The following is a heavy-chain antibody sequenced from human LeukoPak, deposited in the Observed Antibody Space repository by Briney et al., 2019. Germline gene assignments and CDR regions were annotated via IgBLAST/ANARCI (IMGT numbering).Heavy chain of an antibody. CDR1: GFTFTDYS. D-gene: IGHD6-19*01. J-gene: IGHJ4*02. Sequence: GGSLRLSCAASGFTFTDYSMKWVRQTPGKGLEWVSSISSGNTYIYYGDSVKGRFTISRDNAKNSLYLQMNSLRAGDTAVYYCARGPMPIGVAGTWALDYWGQGTLVTVSS. CDR2: ISSGNTYI. V-gene: IGHV3-21*01. CDR3: ARGPMPIGVAGTWALDY.